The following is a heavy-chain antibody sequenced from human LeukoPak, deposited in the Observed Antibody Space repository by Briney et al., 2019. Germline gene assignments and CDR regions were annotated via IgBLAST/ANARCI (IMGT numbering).Heavy chain of an antibody. CDR3: ARLDYYDSSGYYDY. Sequence: SETLSLTCTVSGGSISSSSYYWGWIRQPPGKGLEWIGSIYYSGSTYYNPSLKSRITISVDTSKNQFSLKLSSVTAADTAVYYCARLDYYDSSGYYDYWGQGTLVTVSS. J-gene: IGHJ4*02. V-gene: IGHV4-39*01. CDR2: IYYSGST. D-gene: IGHD3-22*01. CDR1: GGSISSSSYY.